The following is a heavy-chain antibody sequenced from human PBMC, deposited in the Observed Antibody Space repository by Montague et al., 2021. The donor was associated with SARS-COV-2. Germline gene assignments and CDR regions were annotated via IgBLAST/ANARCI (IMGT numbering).Heavy chain of an antibody. Sequence: SETLSLTCAVYGGSLSGFSWNWVRQPPGKGLEWIGEVNHSGGTKYSAALKSRVTISVDASKNQFSLKLTSVTAPDTAVYYCARLGEGVVTPPVLGLGPCYYYYYMGVWGQGTTVTVSS. CDR3: ARLGEGVVTPPVLGLGPCYYYYYMGV. CDR1: GGSLSGFS. D-gene: IGHD3-16*01. J-gene: IGHJ6*02. CDR2: VNHSGGT. V-gene: IGHV4-34*01.